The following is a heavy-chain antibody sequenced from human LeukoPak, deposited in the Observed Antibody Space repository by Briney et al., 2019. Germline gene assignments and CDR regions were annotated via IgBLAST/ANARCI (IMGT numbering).Heavy chain of an antibody. CDR3: ARDRHTAMVYYYYYMDV. CDR2: ISPSSHYI. Sequence: GGSLRLSCAGSGFTFSNYSINWVRQAPGKGLEWVSSISPSSHYIYYADSVRGRFSISRDNARNSLYLQMNSLRDEDTAVYYCARDRHTAMVYYYYYMDVWGTGTTVTVSS. D-gene: IGHD5-18*01. CDR1: GFTFSNYS. J-gene: IGHJ6*03. V-gene: IGHV3-21*04.